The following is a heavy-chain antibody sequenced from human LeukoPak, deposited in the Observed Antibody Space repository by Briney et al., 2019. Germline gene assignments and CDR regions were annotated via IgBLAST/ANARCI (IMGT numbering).Heavy chain of an antibody. J-gene: IGHJ4*02. CDR2: IIPIFGAA. CDR3: ARDGGAGSSSNYFDY. CDR1: GGTFSSYA. Sequence: ASVKVSCKASGGTFSSYAISWVRQAPGQGLEWMGGIIPIFGAANYAQKFQGRVTITADESTSTAYMELSSLRSEDTAVYYCARDGGAGSSSNYFDYWGQGTLVTVSS. D-gene: IGHD6-6*01. V-gene: IGHV1-69*13.